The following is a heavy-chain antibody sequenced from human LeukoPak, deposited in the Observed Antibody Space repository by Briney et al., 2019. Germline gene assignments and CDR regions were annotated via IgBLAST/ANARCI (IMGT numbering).Heavy chain of an antibody. Sequence: ASVKVSCKASGGTFSSYAISWVRQAPGQGLEWMGRIIPILGIANYAQKFQGRVTITADKSTSTAYMELSSLRSEDTAVYYCARGSYVDMATEYFQHWGQGTLVTVSS. CDR1: GGTFSSYA. V-gene: IGHV1-69*04. CDR3: ARGSYVDMATEYFQH. D-gene: IGHD5-24*01. CDR2: IIPILGIA. J-gene: IGHJ1*01.